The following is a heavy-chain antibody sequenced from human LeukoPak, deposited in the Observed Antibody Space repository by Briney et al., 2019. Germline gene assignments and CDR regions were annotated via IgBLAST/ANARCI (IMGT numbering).Heavy chain of an antibody. CDR1: GGTFTGYY. V-gene: IGHV1-2*02. CDR2: INPNSGGT. CDR3: ARPGYCSSTSCYTKYNFN. J-gene: IGHJ4*02. Sequence: ASVKVSCKASGGTFTGYYMHWVRQAPGQGLEWMGWINPNSGGTNYAQKFQGRVTMTRDTSISTAYMELSRLRSDDTAVYYRARPGYCSSTSCYTKYNFNWGQGTLVTVSS. D-gene: IGHD2-2*02.